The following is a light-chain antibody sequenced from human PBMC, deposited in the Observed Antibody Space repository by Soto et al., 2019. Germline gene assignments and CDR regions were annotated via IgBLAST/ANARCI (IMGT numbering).Light chain of an antibody. J-gene: IGLJ2*01. CDR3: CSYSFSATPVV. CDR2: NVN. CDR1: SSDVGSYEY. V-gene: IGLV2-11*01. Sequence: QSALIQPPSVSGSPGQSVTISCTGTSSDVGSYEYVTWYQQHPGTVPKPMIYNVNRQPSGVPGRFSGSKSGNTASMTISGLQVEDESDYWCCSYSFSATPVVFGGGTKLTVL.